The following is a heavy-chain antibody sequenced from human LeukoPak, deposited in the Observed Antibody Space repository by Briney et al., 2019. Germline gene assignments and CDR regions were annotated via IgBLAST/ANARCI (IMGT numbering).Heavy chain of an antibody. D-gene: IGHD6-13*01. J-gene: IGHJ4*02. Sequence: GGSLRLSCAASGFTFSSYGMHWVRQAPGKGLEWVAFIRYDGSYKYYADSVKGRFTISRDNSKNTLYLQMNSLRAEDTAVYYCARDGGTGYSSSWGELDYWGQGTLVTVSS. CDR2: IRYDGSYK. CDR1: GFTFSSYG. CDR3: ARDGGTGYSSSWGELDY. V-gene: IGHV3-30*02.